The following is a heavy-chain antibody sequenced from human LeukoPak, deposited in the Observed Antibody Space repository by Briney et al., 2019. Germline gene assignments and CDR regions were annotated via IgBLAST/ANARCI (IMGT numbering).Heavy chain of an antibody. V-gene: IGHV3-21*04. CDR3: ARDLYSRRMNYYGSGSYFAY. CDR2: ISSSSSYI. CDR1: GFTFSSYS. D-gene: IGHD3-10*01. J-gene: IGHJ4*02. Sequence: GGSLRLSCAASGFTFSSYSMNWVRQAPGKGLEWVSSISSSSSYIYYADSMKGRFTISRDNAKNSLYLQMNSLRSDDTAVYYCARDLYSRRMNYYGSGSYFAYWGQGTLVTVSS.